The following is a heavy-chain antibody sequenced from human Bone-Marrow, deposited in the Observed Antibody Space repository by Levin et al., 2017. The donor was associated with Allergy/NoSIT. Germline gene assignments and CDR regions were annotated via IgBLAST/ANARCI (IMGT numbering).Heavy chain of an antibody. CDR1: GGSVSSGSSY. J-gene: IGHJ4*02. CDR3: ARDTASMQGVDY. CDR2: IFHTGNS. V-gene: IGHV4-61*01. Sequence: PGGSLRLSCTVSGGSVSSGSSYWTWIRQPPGKGLEWVGYIFHTGNSYYNPSLKSRVTMSIDTSKNQFSLNLNSVTAADTAFYYCARDTASMQGVDYWGQGTLVTVSS. D-gene: IGHD2/OR15-2a*01.